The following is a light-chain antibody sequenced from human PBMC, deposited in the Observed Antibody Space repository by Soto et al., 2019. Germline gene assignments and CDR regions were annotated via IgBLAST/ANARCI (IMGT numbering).Light chain of an antibody. CDR3: SSYTSSSTQ. CDR2: DVS. CDR1: SSDVGGYNY. Sequence: QSASVSGSPGQSITISCTGTSSDVGGYNYVSWYQQHPGKAPKLMIYDVSNRPSGVSNRFSGSKSGNTASLTISGLQAEDEADYYCSSYTSSSTQFGGGTKVTVL. J-gene: IGLJ2*01. V-gene: IGLV2-14*01.